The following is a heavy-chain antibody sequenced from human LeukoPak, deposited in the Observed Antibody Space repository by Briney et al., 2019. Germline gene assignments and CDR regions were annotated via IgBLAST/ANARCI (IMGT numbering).Heavy chain of an antibody. V-gene: IGHV1-2*02. J-gene: IGHJ6*03. CDR3: ASRGYYYDSSGYNPYYYYYMDV. CDR2: INPNSGGT. Sequence: ASVKVSCKASGYTFTGYYMHWVRQAPGQGLEWMGWINPNSGGTNYAQKFQGRVTMTRDTSISTAYMELSRLRSDDTAVYYCASRGYYYDSSGYNPYYYYYMDVWGKGTTVTIS. D-gene: IGHD3-22*01. CDR1: GYTFTGYY.